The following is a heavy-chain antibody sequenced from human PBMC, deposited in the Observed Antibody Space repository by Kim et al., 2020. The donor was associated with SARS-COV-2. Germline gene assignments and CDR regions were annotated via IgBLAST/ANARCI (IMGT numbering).Heavy chain of an antibody. V-gene: IGHV3-23*01. J-gene: IGHJ4*02. CDR1: GFTFSSYA. CDR2: ISGSGGST. Sequence: GGSLRLSCVASGFTFSSYAMSWVRQAPGKGLEWVSAISGSGGSTYYADSVKGRFTISRDNSKNTLYLQMNSLRAEDTAVYYCARGYSSSFGDPDHYWGQGTLVSVSS. D-gene: IGHD6-13*01. CDR3: ARGYSSSFGDPDHY.